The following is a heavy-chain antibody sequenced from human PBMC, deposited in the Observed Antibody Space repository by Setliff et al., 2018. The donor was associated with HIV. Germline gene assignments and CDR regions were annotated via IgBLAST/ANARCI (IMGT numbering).Heavy chain of an antibody. V-gene: IGHV4-59*11. D-gene: IGHD1-26*01. J-gene: IGHJ5*02. CDR1: GDSINTHY. CDR3: ARSTVGAGASFP. CDR2: ISHSGNT. Sequence: SETLSLTCTVSGDSINTHYWSWIRQPPGKGLDWIGCISHSGNTNFNPSLNSRVTISLDTSKNQFSLRLTSLTAADTAIYYCARSTVGAGASFPWGRGILVTVSS.